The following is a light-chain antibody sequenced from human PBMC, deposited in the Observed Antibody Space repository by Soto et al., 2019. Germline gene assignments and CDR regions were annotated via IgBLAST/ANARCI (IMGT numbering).Light chain of an antibody. J-gene: IGLJ3*02. CDR3: SSYSGTTNWV. CDR2: EVN. Sequence: QSVLTQPPSASGSPGQSVAISCTGTNSDVGGYDYVSWYQQHPGKAPKLIIYEVNKRPSGIPDRFSGSKSGNTASLTVSGLQAEDEADYYCSSYSGTTNWVFGGGTKLTVL. V-gene: IGLV2-8*01. CDR1: NSDVGGYDY.